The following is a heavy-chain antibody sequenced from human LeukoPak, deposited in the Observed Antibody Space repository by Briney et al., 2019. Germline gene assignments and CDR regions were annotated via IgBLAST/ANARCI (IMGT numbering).Heavy chain of an antibody. CDR1: GFTFSNAW. D-gene: IGHD3-9*01. CDR2: IKSKTDGGTT. V-gene: IGHV3-15*01. CDR3: TTDSPSPDILTGYRL. Sequence: KAGGSLRLSCAASGFTFSNAWMSWVRQAPGKGLEWVGRIKSKTDGGTTDYAAPVKGRFTISRDDSKNTLYLQMNGLKTEDTAVYYCTTDSPSPDILTGYRLWGQGTLVTVSS. J-gene: IGHJ4*02.